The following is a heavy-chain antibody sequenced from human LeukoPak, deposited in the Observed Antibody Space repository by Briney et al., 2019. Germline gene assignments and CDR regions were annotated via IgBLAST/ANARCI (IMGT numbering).Heavy chain of an antibody. D-gene: IGHD3-10*01. J-gene: IGHJ4*02. Sequence: SETLSLTCTVSGGSISSSSYYWGWLRQPPGKGLEWIGSIYYSGSTYYNPSLKSRVTISVDTSKNQFSLKLSSVTAAETAVYYCARVKGFGELGGYYFDYWGQGTLVTVSS. CDR2: IYYSGST. CDR1: GGSISSSSYY. V-gene: IGHV4-39*07. CDR3: ARVKGFGELGGYYFDY.